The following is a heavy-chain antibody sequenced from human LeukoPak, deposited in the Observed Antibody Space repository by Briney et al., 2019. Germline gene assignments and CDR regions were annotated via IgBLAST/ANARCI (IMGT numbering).Heavy chain of an antibody. V-gene: IGHV3-7*01. Sequence: GGSLRLSCAASGFTFNNYWMSWFRQAPGKGLEWVANIKQDGTEKYYVDSVKGRFTISRDNSKNTLYLQMNSLRAEDTAVYYCASAAGPFDNWGQGTLVTVSS. D-gene: IGHD6-13*01. CDR3: ASAAGPFDN. CDR1: GFTFNNYW. J-gene: IGHJ4*02. CDR2: IKQDGTEK.